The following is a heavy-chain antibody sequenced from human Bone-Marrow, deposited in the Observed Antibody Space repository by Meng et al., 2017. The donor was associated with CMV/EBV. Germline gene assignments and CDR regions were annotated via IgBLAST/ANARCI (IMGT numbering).Heavy chain of an antibody. CDR2: VYYNGSS. D-gene: IGHD2-2*01. J-gene: IGHJ6*02. CDR1: GASISSASYY. V-gene: IGHV4-39*07. Sequence: SETLSLTCTVPGASISSASYYWGWIRQPPGKGLEWIGSVYYNGSSYYSPSLKSRVTISVDTSEKQFSLRLSSVTAADTAVYYCAGYCSSTSCRYYYYGMDVWGQGTTVTVSS. CDR3: AGYCSSTSCRYYYYGMDV.